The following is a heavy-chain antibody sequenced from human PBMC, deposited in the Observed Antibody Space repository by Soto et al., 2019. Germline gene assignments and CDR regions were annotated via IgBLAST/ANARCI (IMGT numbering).Heavy chain of an antibody. Sequence: ASVKVSCKASGYTFITYAMHWVRQAPGQRLEWMGWINAGNGNTKYSQKFQGRVTITRDTSASTAYMELSSLRFEDTAVYYCARGPLAAADWFDPWGQGTLVTVSS. CDR2: INAGNGNT. V-gene: IGHV1-3*01. CDR1: GYTFITYA. CDR3: ARGPLAAADWFDP. D-gene: IGHD6-13*01. J-gene: IGHJ5*02.